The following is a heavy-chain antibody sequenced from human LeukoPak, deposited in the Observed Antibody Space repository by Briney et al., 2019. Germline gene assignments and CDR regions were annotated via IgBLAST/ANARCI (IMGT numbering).Heavy chain of an antibody. Sequence: PSETLSLTCTVSGYSITRGSYWGWIRQPPGKGLDWIGTIYYSGSTYYNPSLKSRVTISVDTSKNQFSLKLSSVTAADTAIYYCARVFHYCSSTSCEDYWGQGTLVTVSS. CDR3: ARVFHYCSSTSCEDY. CDR1: GYSITRGSY. J-gene: IGHJ4*02. CDR2: IYYSGST. V-gene: IGHV4-38-2*02. D-gene: IGHD2-2*01.